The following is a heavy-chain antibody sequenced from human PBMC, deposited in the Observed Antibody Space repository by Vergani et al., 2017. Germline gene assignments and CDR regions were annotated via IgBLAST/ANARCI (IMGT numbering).Heavy chain of an antibody. Sequence: EVQLLESGGSLKQPGGSVRLSCAASGFTFSTYAMHWVRQAPGKGLEWVSALTGGGGSTYYADSFKGRFIISRANSSDTLYLQMNSLRPEDTATYYCVKEAGSYENFFDSWGQGTLVTVSS. CDR3: VKEAGSYENFFDS. D-gene: IGHD1-26*01. V-gene: IGHV3-23*01. J-gene: IGHJ4*02. CDR2: LTGGGGST. CDR1: GFTFSTYA.